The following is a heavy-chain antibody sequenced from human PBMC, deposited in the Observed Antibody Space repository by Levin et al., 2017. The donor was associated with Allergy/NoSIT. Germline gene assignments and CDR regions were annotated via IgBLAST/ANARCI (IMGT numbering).Heavy chain of an antibody. CDR1: GGSISSSSYY. CDR2: IYYSGST. CDR3: ARHMIVVEFDY. J-gene: IGHJ4*02. D-gene: IGHD3-22*01. Sequence: PSETLSLTCTVSGGSISSSSYYWGWIRQPPGKGLEWIGSIYYSGSTYYNPSLKSRVTISVDTSKNQFSLKLSSVTAADTAVYYCARHMIVVEFDYWGQGTLVTVSS. V-gene: IGHV4-39*01.